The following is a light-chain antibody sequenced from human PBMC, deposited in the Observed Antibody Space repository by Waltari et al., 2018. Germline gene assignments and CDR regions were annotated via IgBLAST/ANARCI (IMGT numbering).Light chain of an antibody. J-gene: IGLJ3*02. CDR2: NTN. V-gene: IGLV8-61*01. CDR1: SGPVATTHS. CDR3: VLYMGSGWV. Sequence: QTVVTQEPSFSVSPGGTVTLTCCLTSGPVATTHSSGWYQQTPGQSPHTLIYNTNVRSSGVPGRFSGSILGNKAALTITGAQADDEADYYCVLYMGSGWVFGGGTRLTVL.